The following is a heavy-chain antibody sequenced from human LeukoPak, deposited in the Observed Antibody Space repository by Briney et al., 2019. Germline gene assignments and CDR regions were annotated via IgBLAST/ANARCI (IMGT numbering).Heavy chain of an antibody. CDR1: GFAFSAYW. V-gene: IGHV3-74*01. Sequence: PGGSLRLSCAASGFAFSAYWMLWVRQAPGKGLVWVSRINNDGSIMHYADSVKGRFTISRDNAKNTLYLQMNSLIAEDTAIYYCARESYAMGTYWGQGTLVTVSS. CDR2: INNDGSIM. J-gene: IGHJ4*02. D-gene: IGHD2-8*01. CDR3: ARESYAMGTY.